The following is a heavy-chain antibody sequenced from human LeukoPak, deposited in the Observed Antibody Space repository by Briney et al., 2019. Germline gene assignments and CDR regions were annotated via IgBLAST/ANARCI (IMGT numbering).Heavy chain of an antibody. J-gene: IGHJ4*02. V-gene: IGHV3-23*01. CDR2: ITTSDGNT. CDR1: GFTFSSYT. CDR3: AKDGGLWVSAHWGDS. Sequence: PGGSLGLSCAASGFTFSSYTMSWVSQAPGKGLEWVSTITTSDGNTYYADSVKGRFTVSRDNSKNTLFLQMNSLRAEDTAVYYCAKDGGLWVSAHWGDSWGRGTLVTVSS. D-gene: IGHD7-27*01.